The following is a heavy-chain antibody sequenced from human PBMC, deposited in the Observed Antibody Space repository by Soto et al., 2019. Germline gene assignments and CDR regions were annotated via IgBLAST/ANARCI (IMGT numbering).Heavy chain of an antibody. CDR1: GGTFSSYA. D-gene: IGHD2-2*01. J-gene: IGHJ6*02. CDR3: ARHVPAAGYYYGMDV. CDR2: IFPIFGTA. V-gene: IGHV1-69*12. Sequence: QVQLVQSGAAVKKPGASVKASCKASGGTFSSYAISWVRQAPGQGLEWMGGIFPIFGTANYAQKFQGRVTITADEATSTAYMELSSLRSEDTAVYYCARHVPAAGYYYGMDVWGQGTTVTVSS.